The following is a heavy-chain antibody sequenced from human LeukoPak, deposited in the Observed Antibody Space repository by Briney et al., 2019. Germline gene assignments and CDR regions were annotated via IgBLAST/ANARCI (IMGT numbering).Heavy chain of an antibody. CDR2: INPNSGGT. CDR1: GYTFTGYC. D-gene: IGHD4-23*01. CDR3: ASSKAYGGNSWFDY. V-gene: IGHV1-2*02. Sequence: ASVKVSCKASGYTFTGYCMYWVRQAPGQGLEWMGWINPNSGGTNYAQKFQGRVTMTRDASISTAYMELSRLRSDDTAVYYCASSKAYGGNSWFDYWGQGTLVTVSS. J-gene: IGHJ4*02.